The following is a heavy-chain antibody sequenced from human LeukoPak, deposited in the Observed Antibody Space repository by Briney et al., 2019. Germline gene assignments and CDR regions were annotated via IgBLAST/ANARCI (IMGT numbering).Heavy chain of an antibody. D-gene: IGHD4-17*01. CDR1: GSSFNSYY. V-gene: IGHV4-4*07. CDR3: ARDIVYLIDEDYG. J-gene: IGHJ4*02. CDR2: IHTSGSA. Sequence: SETLSLTCSVSGSSFNSYYWSWIRQPAGKGLEWIGRIHTSGSADYSPSLQSRVTISVDMSKKEFSLKLTSVTAADTAVYYCARDIVYLIDEDYGWGQGILVTVSS.